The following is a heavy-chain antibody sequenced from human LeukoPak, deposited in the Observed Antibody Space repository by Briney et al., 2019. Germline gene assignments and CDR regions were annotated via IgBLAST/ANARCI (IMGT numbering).Heavy chain of an antibody. CDR3: ASQTGSQLPRVYYYYYYMDV. CDR2: IIPIFGTA. D-gene: IGHD1-14*01. J-gene: IGHJ6*03. V-gene: IGHV1-69*05. Sequence: ASVKVSCKASGGTFSSHAISWVRQAPGQGLEWMGGIIPIFGTANYAQKFQGRVTITTDESTSTAYMELSSLRSEDTAVYYCASQTGSQLPRVYYYYYYMDVWGKGTTVTVSS. CDR1: GGTFSSHA.